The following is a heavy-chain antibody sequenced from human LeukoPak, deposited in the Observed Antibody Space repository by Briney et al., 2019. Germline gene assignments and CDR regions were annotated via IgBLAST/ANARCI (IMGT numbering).Heavy chain of an antibody. Sequence: PGGSLRHTCAVSGFNYGVYLMSWVRQAPGKGPQWVANIKQDGSETYYVDSLKGRFTISRDNAKDSFYLQMDSLRVEDTAVYYCARVLAGFRSWYFDFWGHGTLVTVSS. CDR1: GFNYGVYL. CDR2: IKQDGSET. J-gene: IGHJ2*01. CDR3: ARVLAGFRSWYFDF. V-gene: IGHV3-7*04. D-gene: IGHD1-14*01.